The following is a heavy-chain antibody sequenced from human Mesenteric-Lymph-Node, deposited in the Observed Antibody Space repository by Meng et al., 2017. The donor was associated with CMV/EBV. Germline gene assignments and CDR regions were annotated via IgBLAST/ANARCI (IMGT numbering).Heavy chain of an antibody. CDR2: INHSGST. CDR3: ARVRGGSVVVPAAILRFDP. J-gene: IGHJ5*02. D-gene: IGHD2-2*01. V-gene: IGHV4-34*01. Sequence: SETLSLTCAVYGGSFSGYYWSWIRQPPGKGLEWIGEINHSGSTNYNPSLKSRVTISVDTSKNQFSLKLSSVTAADTAVYYCARVRGGSVVVPAAILRFDPWGQGTLVTVSS. CDR1: GGSFSGYY.